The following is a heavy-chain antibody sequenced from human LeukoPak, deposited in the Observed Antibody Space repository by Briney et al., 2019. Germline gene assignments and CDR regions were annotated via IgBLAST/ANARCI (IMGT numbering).Heavy chain of an antibody. D-gene: IGHD2-8*01. J-gene: IGHJ6*03. CDR1: GYTFTSYG. CDR2: ISAYNCNT. Sequence: ASVKVSCKASGYTFTSYGISWLRQAPGQGRKWMGWISAYNCNTNYAQKLQGRVTMTTDTSTSTAYMELRSLRSDDTAVYSCASTDASEHCTTGVCYYYYYYMDVWGKGNTVPVSS. V-gene: IGHV1-18*01. CDR3: ASTDASEHCTTGVCYYYYYYMDV.